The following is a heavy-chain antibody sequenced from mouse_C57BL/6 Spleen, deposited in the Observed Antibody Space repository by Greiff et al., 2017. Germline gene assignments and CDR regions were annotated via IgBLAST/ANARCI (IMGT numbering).Heavy chain of an antibody. CDR1: GYTFTDYE. CDR3: TRGLDY. CDR2: IDPETGGT. V-gene: IGHV1-15*01. Sequence: QVQLQQSGAELVRPGASVTLSCKASGYTFTDYEMHWVKQTPVHGLEWIGAIDPETGGTAYNQKFKGKAILTADTSSSTAYMELRSLTSEDSAVYYCTRGLDYWGQGTTLTVSS. J-gene: IGHJ2*01.